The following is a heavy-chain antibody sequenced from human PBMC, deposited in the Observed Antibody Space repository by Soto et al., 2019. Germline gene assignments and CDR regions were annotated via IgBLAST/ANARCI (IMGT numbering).Heavy chain of an antibody. J-gene: IGHJ6*02. CDR2: ISYDGSNN. V-gene: IGHV3-30-3*01. D-gene: IGHD2-15*01. CDR3: ARMASFYCSGGSCYPTYGMDV. CDR1: GFTFSSYA. Sequence: QVQLVESGGGVVQPGRSLRLSCAASGFTFSSYAMHWVRQAPGKGLEWVAVISYDGSNNYYADSVKGRFTISRDNSKNTLYLQMNSLRAEDTAVYYCARMASFYCSGGSCYPTYGMDVWGQGTMVTVSS.